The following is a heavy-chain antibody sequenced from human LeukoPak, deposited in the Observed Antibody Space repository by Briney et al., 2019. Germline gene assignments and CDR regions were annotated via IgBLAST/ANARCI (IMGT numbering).Heavy chain of an antibody. J-gene: IGHJ4*02. CDR1: GFTFNIYD. CDR2: ISHDGSDN. CDR3: AKDHGSSDWYYFDY. V-gene: IGHV3-30*18. Sequence: GGSLRLSCAPSGFTFNIYDMHWVRQAPGKGLEWVALISHDGSDNYYADSVKGRFTISRDNSKNTLYLQMNTLRADDTAVYYCAKDHGSSDWYYFDYWGQGTLVTVSS. D-gene: IGHD6-13*01.